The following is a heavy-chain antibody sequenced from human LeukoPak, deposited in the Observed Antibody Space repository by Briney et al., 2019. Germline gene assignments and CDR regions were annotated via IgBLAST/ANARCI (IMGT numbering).Heavy chain of an antibody. J-gene: IGHJ4*02. V-gene: IGHV3-73*01. CDR2: IRSKANSYAT. CDR3: SVLMVYAIRDDEDYFDY. Sequence: GSLIPSFAASGFPFSCSAMHWVRPASGTGLEWVGRIRSKANSYATPYAASVKGRFTISRDDSNNTAYMQMNSLKAEDTAVYYCSVLMVYAIRDDEDYFDYWGQGTLVTVSS. D-gene: IGHD2-8*01. CDR1: GFPFSCSA.